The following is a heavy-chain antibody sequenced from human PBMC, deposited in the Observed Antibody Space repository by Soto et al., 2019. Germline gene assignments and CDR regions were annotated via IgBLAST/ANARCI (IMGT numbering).Heavy chain of an antibody. CDR1: GGTFSSYT. D-gene: IGHD2-2*01. CDR3: ASSLYVYCERATCFAFDAY. J-gene: IGHJ4*02. V-gene: IGHV1-69*02. CDR2: IIPVLRIT. Sequence: QVQLVQSGAEVKKPGSSVKVSCKASGGTFSSYTISWVRQAPGQGPEWMGRIIPVLRITNYAQKFQGRVTITADESTSTAYLDLNSLKSEDTAVYYCASSLYVYCERATCFAFDAYWGQGTLVTVSS.